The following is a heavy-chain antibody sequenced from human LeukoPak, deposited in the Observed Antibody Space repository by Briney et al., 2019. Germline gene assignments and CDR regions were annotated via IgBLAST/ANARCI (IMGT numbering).Heavy chain of an antibody. V-gene: IGHV1-2*02. CDR2: ITPSGGT. CDR3: ARQWNFWRSFQCFDS. D-gene: IGHD3-16*01. J-gene: IGHJ4*02. CDR1: GYTFSSYA. Sequence: GASVKVSCKASGYTFSSYAIHWVPQAPGQGLEWMGWITPSGGTDYPQKFQGRVAITWDTSITTAYMDLSRLTSDDTAVYYCARQWNFWRSFQCFDSWGQGTLVTVSS.